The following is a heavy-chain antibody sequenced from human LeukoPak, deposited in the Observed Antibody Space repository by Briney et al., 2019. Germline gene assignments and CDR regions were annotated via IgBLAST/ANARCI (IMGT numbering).Heavy chain of an antibody. CDR3: ARANLYGDYQTFDY. Sequence: SETLSLTCTVSGGSISSYYWSWIRQPAGKGLEWIGRIYTSGSTNYNPSPKSRVTMSVDTSKNQFSLKLSSVTAADTAVYYCARANLYGDYQTFDYWGQGTLVTVSS. J-gene: IGHJ4*02. CDR1: GGSISSYY. CDR2: IYTSGST. V-gene: IGHV4-4*07. D-gene: IGHD4-17*01.